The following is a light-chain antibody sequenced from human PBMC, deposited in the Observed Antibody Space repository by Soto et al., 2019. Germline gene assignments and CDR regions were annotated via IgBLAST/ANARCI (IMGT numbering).Light chain of an antibody. CDR2: AAS. CDR3: QQYNNWPPIT. V-gene: IGKV1-5*01. J-gene: IGKJ5*01. Sequence: DIQMTQSPSTLSGSVGDRVTITCRASQTISSWLAWYQQKPGKAPKLLIYAASTLQSGVPSRFSGSGSGTEFTLTISSLQSEDFAVYYCQQYNNWPPITFGQGTRLEI. CDR1: QTISSW.